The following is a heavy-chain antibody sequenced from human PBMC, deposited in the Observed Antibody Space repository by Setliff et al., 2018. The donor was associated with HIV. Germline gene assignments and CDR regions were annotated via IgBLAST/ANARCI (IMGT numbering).Heavy chain of an antibody. Sequence: SETLSLTCTVSGVSISNGDHYWNWIRQHPGKGLEWIGYVYYTGTTYYNPSLENRVTMSVGTSKNQVSLKLTSVTAADTAVYYCARHPREEPQRNYKFDSWGQGTLVTVSS. CDR2: VYYTGTT. CDR1: GVSISNGDHY. CDR3: ARHPREEPQRNYKFDS. D-gene: IGHD1-7*01. J-gene: IGHJ4*02. V-gene: IGHV4-31*03.